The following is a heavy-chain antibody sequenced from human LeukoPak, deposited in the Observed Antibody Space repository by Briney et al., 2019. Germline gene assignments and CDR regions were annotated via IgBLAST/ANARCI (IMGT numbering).Heavy chain of an antibody. D-gene: IGHD6-19*01. CDR3: TRSRGSGWYIDY. CDR2: IRSKAYGGTT. V-gene: IGHV3-49*04. J-gene: IGHJ4*02. Sequence: GSLRLSCTASGFTFGDYAMSWVRQAPGKGLEWGGFIRSKAYGGTTEYAAAVKGRFTISRDDSRSIAYLQMNSLKTEDTAVYYCTRSRGSGWYIDYWGQGTLVTVSS. CDR1: GFTFGDYA.